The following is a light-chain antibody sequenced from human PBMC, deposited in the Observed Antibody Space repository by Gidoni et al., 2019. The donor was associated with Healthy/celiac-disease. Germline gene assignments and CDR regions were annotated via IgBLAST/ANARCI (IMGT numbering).Light chain of an antibody. J-gene: IGLJ1*01. CDR1: SSDVGGYNY. Sequence: QSALTPPASVSGSPGQAITISAPGTSSDVGGYNYLPWYQQHPGKAPKLMIYEVSNRPSGVSNRFSGSKSGNTASLTISGLQAEDEADYYCSSYTSSSTPYVFGTGTKVTVL. V-gene: IGLV2-14*01. CDR2: EVS. CDR3: SSYTSSSTPYV.